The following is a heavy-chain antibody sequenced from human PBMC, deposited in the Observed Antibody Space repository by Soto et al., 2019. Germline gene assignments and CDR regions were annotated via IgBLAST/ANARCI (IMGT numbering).Heavy chain of an antibody. Sequence: SETLSLTCTVSGGSISSDYWSWIRQPPGKGLEWIGYIYYSGSTNYNPSLKSRVTISVDTSKNQFSLKLSSVTAADTAVYYCAAKIRGMYYYMDVWGKGTTVTVSS. CDR3: AAKIRGMYYYMDV. J-gene: IGHJ6*03. CDR1: GGSISSDY. D-gene: IGHD3-10*01. CDR2: IYYSGST. V-gene: IGHV4-59*01.